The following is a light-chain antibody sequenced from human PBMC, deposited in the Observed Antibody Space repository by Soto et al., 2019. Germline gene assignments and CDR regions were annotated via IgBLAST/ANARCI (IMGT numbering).Light chain of an antibody. CDR2: DVT. J-gene: IGLJ1*01. CDR1: SSDVGAYNY. Sequence: QSALTQPASVSGPPGQSITISCTGTSSDVGAYNYVSWYQHHPGKALRLVIYDVTNRPSGISDRFSGSKSGNTASLTISGLLAEDEADYYCTSYTSTSTYVFGTGTKVTVL. CDR3: TSYTSTSTYV. V-gene: IGLV2-14*01.